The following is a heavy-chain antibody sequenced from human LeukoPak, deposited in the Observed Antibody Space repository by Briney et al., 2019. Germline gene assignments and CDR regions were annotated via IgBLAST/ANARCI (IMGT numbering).Heavy chain of an antibody. Sequence: GGSLRLSCAASGFPFAPFWMTWVRQAPGKGLEWVSGINWNGGSTGYADSVKGRFTISRDNAKNSLYLQMNSLRAEDTALYYCARANYYDSSGYYSFDYWGQGTLVTVSS. CDR2: INWNGGST. CDR1: GFPFAPFW. D-gene: IGHD3-22*01. V-gene: IGHV3-20*04. CDR3: ARANYYDSSGYYSFDY. J-gene: IGHJ4*02.